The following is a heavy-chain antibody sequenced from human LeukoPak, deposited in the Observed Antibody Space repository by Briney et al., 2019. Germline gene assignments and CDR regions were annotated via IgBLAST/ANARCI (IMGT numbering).Heavy chain of an antibody. CDR1: GFTLSSYS. CDR3: ARGLATVNYYYYYGMDV. V-gene: IGHV3-21*01. Sequence: GGSLRLSCAASGFTLSSYSMNWVRQAPGKGLESVSSIIGSSSYIYYADSVQGRFTISRDNAKNSLYLQTNSLRAEDTAVYYCARGLATVNYYYYYGMDVWGQGTTVTVSS. CDR2: IIGSSSYI. D-gene: IGHD4-17*01. J-gene: IGHJ6*01.